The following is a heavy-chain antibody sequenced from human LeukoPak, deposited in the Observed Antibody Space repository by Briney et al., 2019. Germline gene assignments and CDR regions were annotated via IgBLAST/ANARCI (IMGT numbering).Heavy chain of an antibody. CDR3: ATVYLWFGELDY. CDR2: FDPEDGET. D-gene: IGHD3-10*01. J-gene: IGHJ4*02. Sequence: ASAKVSCKVSGYTLTELSMHWVRQAPGKGLEWMGGFDPEDGETIYAQKFQGRVTMTEDTSTDTAYMELSSLRSEDTAVYYCATVYLWFGELDYWGQGTLVTVSS. V-gene: IGHV1-24*01. CDR1: GYTLTELS.